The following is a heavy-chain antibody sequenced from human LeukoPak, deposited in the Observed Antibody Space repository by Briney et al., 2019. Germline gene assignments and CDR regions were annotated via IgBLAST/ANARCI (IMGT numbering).Heavy chain of an antibody. V-gene: IGHV3-30*04. CDR2: ISYDGSNK. CDR3: ARGSAGLGPHLDY. Sequence: GGSLRLSCAASGFTFSSYAMHWVRQAPGKGLEWVAVISYDGSNKYYADSVKGRFTISRDNSKNTLYLQMNSLRAEDTAVYCCARGSAGLGPHLDYWGQGTLVTVSS. CDR1: GFTFSSYA. J-gene: IGHJ4*02. D-gene: IGHD6-13*01.